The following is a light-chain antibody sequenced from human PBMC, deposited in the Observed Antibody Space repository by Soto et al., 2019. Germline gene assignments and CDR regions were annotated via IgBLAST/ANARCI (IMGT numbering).Light chain of an antibody. CDR1: QTVSSSY. J-gene: IGKJ1*01. Sequence: IVLTQSPGTLSLSPGERATLYCRASQTVSSSYVAWYQQRPGQPPRLLIYGASNRATGIPDRFSGSGSGTDFILTISRLEPEDFAVYYCQQYNNWPLWTFGQGTKVEIK. CDR2: GAS. CDR3: QQYNNWPLWT. V-gene: IGKV3-20*01.